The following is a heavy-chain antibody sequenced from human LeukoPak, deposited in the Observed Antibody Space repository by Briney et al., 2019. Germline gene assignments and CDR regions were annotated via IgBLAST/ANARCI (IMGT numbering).Heavy chain of an antibody. CDR1: GFTFSSYS. J-gene: IGHJ3*02. CDR3: VKSAGKDGYRDVFDI. CDR2: INSRSSTI. V-gene: IGHV3-48*01. Sequence: GGSLRLSCAASGFTFSSYSMNWVRQAPGKGLEWVSYINSRSSTIYYADSVRGLFTISRDIFKNTLYLQMNSLRAEDTAVYHCVKSAGKDGYRDVFDIWGQGTVVTVSS. D-gene: IGHD5-24*01.